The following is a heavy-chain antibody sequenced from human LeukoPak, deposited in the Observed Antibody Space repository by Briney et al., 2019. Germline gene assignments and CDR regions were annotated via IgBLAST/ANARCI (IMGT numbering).Heavy chain of an antibody. CDR1: GYAFTSYA. J-gene: IGHJ4*02. CDR3: ARDQAVGGIDY. D-gene: IGHD1-26*01. CDR2: INPNSGGT. V-gene: IGHV1-2*02. Sequence: EASVKVSCKASGYAFTSYAMNWVRQAPGQGLEWMGWINPNSGGTNYAQKFQGRVTMTRDTSISTAYMELSRLRSDDTAVYYCARDQAVGGIDYWGQGTLVTVSS.